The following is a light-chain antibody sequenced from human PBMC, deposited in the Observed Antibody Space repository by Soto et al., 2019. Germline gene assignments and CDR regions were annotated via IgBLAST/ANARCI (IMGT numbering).Light chain of an antibody. J-gene: IGLJ2*01. CDR1: SSDIGGYKY. Sequence: QSALTQPASVSGPPGQSITISCTGTSSDIGGYKYVSWYQQYPGKAPKLMIYEVSQRPPGVSDRFSGSKSGNTASLTISGLQAEDEADYYCNSYTSTSDTYVIFGGGTKLTVL. V-gene: IGLV2-14*01. CDR2: EVS. CDR3: NSYTSTSDTYVI.